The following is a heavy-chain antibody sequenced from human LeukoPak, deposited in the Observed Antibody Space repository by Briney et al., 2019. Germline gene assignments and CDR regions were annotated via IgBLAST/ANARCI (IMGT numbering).Heavy chain of an antibody. CDR3: ARLQLRFLDLDAFDI. D-gene: IGHD3-3*01. CDR1: GGSISSYY. CDR2: IYYSGST. J-gene: IGHJ3*02. Sequence: PSETLSLTCTVSGGSISSYYWSWIRQPPGKGLEWIGYIYYSGSTNYNPSLKSRVTISVDTSKNQFSLKLSSVTAADTAVYYCARLQLRFLDLDAFDIWGQGTMVTVSS. V-gene: IGHV4-59*01.